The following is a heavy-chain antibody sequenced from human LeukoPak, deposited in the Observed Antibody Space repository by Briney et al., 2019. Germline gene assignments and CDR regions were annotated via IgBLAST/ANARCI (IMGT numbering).Heavy chain of an antibody. V-gene: IGHV3-21*01. CDR1: GFTLRSYA. Sequence: GGSLRLSCAASGFTLRSYAMNWVRQAPGKGLEWVSVISTTSNEIYYADPVKGRFTISRDNSKNSLYLQMYSLRAEDTAVYYCARDLYYFGSGTYYRSDAFDIWGQGTMVTVSA. CDR3: ARDLYYFGSGTYYRSDAFDI. CDR2: ISTTSNEI. J-gene: IGHJ3*02. D-gene: IGHD3-10*01.